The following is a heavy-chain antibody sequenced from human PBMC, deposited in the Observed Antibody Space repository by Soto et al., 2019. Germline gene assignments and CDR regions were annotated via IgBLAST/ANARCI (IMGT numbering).Heavy chain of an antibody. D-gene: IGHD2-2*01. Sequence: QLQLQESGPGLVKPSETLSLTCTVSGGSISDDRYYWGWIRQPPGKGLEWIGSIYYSGTSSYNPSLKCLVPMPVDTSKTQLSLRLSAVPAADTAVYYCARLHCASPNCVPLDPWGQGTLVIVSS. CDR2: IYYSGTS. J-gene: IGHJ5*02. CDR3: ARLHCASPNCVPLDP. CDR1: GGSISDDRYY. V-gene: IGHV4-39*01.